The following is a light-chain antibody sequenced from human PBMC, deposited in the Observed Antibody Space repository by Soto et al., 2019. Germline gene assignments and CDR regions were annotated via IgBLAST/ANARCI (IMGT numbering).Light chain of an antibody. Sequence: QSALTQPASVSGSPGQSITISCTGTSSDVGGYNYVSWYQQHPGKAPKLRIYEVSNRPSGVSNRFSGSKSGNTASLTISGLQAEDEADYYCSSYTSSSPYVFCTGTKLTVL. V-gene: IGLV2-14*01. J-gene: IGLJ1*01. CDR3: SSYTSSSPYV. CDR2: EVS. CDR1: SSDVGGYNY.